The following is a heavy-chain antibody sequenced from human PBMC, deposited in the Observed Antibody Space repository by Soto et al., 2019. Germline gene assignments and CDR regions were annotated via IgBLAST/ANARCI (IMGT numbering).Heavy chain of an antibody. CDR2: INAGNGNT. D-gene: IGHD6-19*01. CDR1: GYTFTSYG. J-gene: IGHJ4*02. V-gene: IGHV1-3*01. CDR3: ARETVAGTNY. Sequence: EASVKVSCKASGYTFTSYGMHWVRQAPGQRLEWMGWINAGNGNTKYSQKFQGRVTITRDTSTSTAYMELSSLRSEDTAVYYCARETVAGTNYWGQGTLVTVSS.